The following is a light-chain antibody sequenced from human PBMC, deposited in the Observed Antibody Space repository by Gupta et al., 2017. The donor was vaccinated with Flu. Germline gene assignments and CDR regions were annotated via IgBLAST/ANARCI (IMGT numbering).Light chain of an antibody. V-gene: IGLV2-14*03. Sequence: QSALTQPASVSGSPGQSLTISCTATSSDVGRPDSVYWYQQHPGKAPKLLIYDVSRRPSGVSSRFSGSKSGNTASLTISGLQAEDETDYYCSSYTSISTFYVFGTGTKVTVL. CDR1: SSDVGRPDS. J-gene: IGLJ1*01. CDR3: SSYTSISTFYV. CDR2: DVS.